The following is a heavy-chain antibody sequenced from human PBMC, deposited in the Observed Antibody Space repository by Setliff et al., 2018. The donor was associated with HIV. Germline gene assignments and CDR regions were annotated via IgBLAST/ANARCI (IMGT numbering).Heavy chain of an antibody. CDR2: IFYTGTT. D-gene: IGHD4-17*01. CDR3: ARRIYGNNPYFDY. V-gene: IGHV4-38-2*01. CDR1: GYSIRDNFF. J-gene: IGHJ4*02. Sequence: PSETLSLTCAVSGYSIRDNFFWGWVRQPPGKGLEWIGSIFYTGTTYYNPSLKSRVTISVDTSQNQFSLKLSSVTAADTAIYYCARRIYGNNPYFDYWSQGTLVTVSS.